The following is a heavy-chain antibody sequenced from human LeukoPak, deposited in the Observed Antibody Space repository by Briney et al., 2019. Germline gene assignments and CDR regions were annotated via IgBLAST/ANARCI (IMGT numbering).Heavy chain of an antibody. J-gene: IGHJ5*02. D-gene: IGHD3-16*01. CDR1: GYTFTSYG. CDR2: ISAYNGNT. Sequence: ASVKVSCKASGYTFTSYGISWVRQAPGQELEWMGWISAYNGNTNYAQKLQGRVTMTTDTSTSTAYMELSSLRSEDTAVYYCARGLIAYYDYVWGSYIGSGINWFDPWGQGTLVTVSS. V-gene: IGHV1-18*01. CDR3: ARGLIAYYDYVWGSYIGSGINWFDP.